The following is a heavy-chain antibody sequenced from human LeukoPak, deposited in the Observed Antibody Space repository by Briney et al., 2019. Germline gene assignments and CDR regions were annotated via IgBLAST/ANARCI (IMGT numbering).Heavy chain of an antibody. Sequence: GGSLRLSCAVSGFSVTNNYMSWVRQAPGKGLEWVSVFYVGGATYYADSVKGRFTISRDNSENTLYLQMKSLRAEDTAVYYCAKTGEEVGATFSDFDYWGQGTLVTVSS. J-gene: IGHJ4*02. CDR1: GFSVTNNY. D-gene: IGHD1-26*01. V-gene: IGHV3-53*01. CDR3: AKTGEEVGATFSDFDY. CDR2: FYVGGAT.